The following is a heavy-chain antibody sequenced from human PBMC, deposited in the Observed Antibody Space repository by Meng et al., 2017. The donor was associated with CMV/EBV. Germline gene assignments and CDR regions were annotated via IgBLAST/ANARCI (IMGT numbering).Heavy chain of an antibody. CDR3: AKDGYCSSTSCQDYYYYGMDV. J-gene: IGHJ6*02. CDR1: GFTFSSYA. Sequence: GGSLRLSCAASGFTFSSYAMSWVRQAPGKGLEWVSAISGSGGSTYYADSVKGRFTISRDNSKNTLSLQMNSLRAEDTAVYYCAKDGYCSSTSCQDYYYYGMDVWGQGTTVTVSS. D-gene: IGHD2-2*03. CDR2: ISGSGGST. V-gene: IGHV3-23*01.